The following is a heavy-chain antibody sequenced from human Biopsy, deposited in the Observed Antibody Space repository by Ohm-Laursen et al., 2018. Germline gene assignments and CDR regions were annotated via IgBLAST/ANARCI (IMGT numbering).Heavy chain of an antibody. D-gene: IGHD1-1*01. J-gene: IGHJ4*02. CDR2: FAPESGKT. V-gene: IGHV1-24*01. CDR3: AADINVWNVNY. CDR1: GYTLTELS. Sequence: GSSVKVSCKASGYTLTELSMHWVRQAPGKGLEWMGGFAPESGKTVYTQNFQARVSMTEDTSTDTAYMELRSLRSEDTAVYYCAADINVWNVNYWGQGTQVTVSS.